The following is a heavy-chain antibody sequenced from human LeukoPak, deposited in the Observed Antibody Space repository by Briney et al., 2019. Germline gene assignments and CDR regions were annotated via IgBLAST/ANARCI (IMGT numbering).Heavy chain of an antibody. Sequence: PSETLSLTCAVYGGSFSGYYWSWIRQPPGKGLEWIGYIYYTGSTNYNPSLKSRVTISVDTSKNQFSLKLSSVTAADTAVYYCATLTGYSSESWFDPWGQGILVTVSS. CDR3: ATLTGYSSESWFDP. V-gene: IGHV4-59*01. CDR1: GGSFSGYY. J-gene: IGHJ5*02. D-gene: IGHD3-9*01. CDR2: IYYTGST.